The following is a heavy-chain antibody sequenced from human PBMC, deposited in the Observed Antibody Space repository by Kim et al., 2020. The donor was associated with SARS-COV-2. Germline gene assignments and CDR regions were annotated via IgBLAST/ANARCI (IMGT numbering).Heavy chain of an antibody. CDR1: GDSVSSNSAA. J-gene: IGHJ4*02. CDR3: ARDMPWEGGDDSSGYYPFDY. Sequence: SQTLSLTCAISGDSVSSNSAAWNWIRQSPSRGLEWLGRTYYRSKWYNDYAVSVKSRITINPDTSKNQFSLQLNSVTPEDTAVYYCARDMPWEGGDDSSGYYPFDYWGQGTLVTVSS. CDR2: TYYRSKWYN. V-gene: IGHV6-1*01. D-gene: IGHD3-22*01.